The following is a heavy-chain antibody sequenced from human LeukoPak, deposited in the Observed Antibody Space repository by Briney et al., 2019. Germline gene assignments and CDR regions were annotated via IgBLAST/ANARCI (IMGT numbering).Heavy chain of an antibody. CDR3: ARVRGGSGRSYAADAFDI. Sequence: GGSLRLSCAASGFTFSNYWMHWVRQAPGKGLVWVSRIYNDGSSTSYADSVKGRFTISRDNAKSTLYLQMNSLRADDTAVFYCARVRGGSGRSYAADAFDIWGQGTMVTVSS. CDR1: GFTFSNYW. CDR2: IYNDGSST. V-gene: IGHV3-74*01. J-gene: IGHJ3*02. D-gene: IGHD1-26*01.